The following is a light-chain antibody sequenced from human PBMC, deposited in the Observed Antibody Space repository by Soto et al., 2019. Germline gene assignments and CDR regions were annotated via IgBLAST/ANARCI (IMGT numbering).Light chain of an antibody. CDR3: QEYNSYPLT. J-gene: IGKJ4*01. CDR1: QSISSW. Sequence: DIPMTQSPSTLSASVGDRVTITCRASQSISSWLAWYQQKPGKAPKLLIYKASSLESGVPSRFSGSGSGTEFTLTISSLQPDDFATYYCQEYNSYPLTFGGGTKVEIK. CDR2: KAS. V-gene: IGKV1-5*03.